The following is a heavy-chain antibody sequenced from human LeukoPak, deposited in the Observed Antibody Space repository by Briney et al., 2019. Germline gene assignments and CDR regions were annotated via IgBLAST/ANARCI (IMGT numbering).Heavy chain of an antibody. J-gene: IGHJ4*02. CDR1: GGSFSGYY. CDR2: IDHSGST. V-gene: IGHV4-34*01. D-gene: IGHD4-17*01. CDR3: AGLYGDHQNYFDY. Sequence: SETLSLTCALYGGSFSGYYWTWIRQPPGKGLEWIGEIDHSGSTNYNPSLKSRVTISLDTSKNQFFLHLSSVTAADTAVYYCAGLYGDHQNYFDYWGQGTLVTVSS.